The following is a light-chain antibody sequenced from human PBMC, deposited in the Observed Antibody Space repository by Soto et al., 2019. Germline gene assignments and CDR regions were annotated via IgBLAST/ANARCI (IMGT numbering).Light chain of an antibody. CDR1: QSVGPY. Sequence: VLTQSPGTLSLSPGGRASLSCRASQSVGPYLAWYQQKPGQAPRLLIYGASSRATGIPDRFSGSGSGTDFTLTISRLEPEDFAVYFCQQYANSPFTFGPGTKVDIK. CDR3: QQYANSPFT. J-gene: IGKJ3*01. CDR2: GAS. V-gene: IGKV3-20*01.